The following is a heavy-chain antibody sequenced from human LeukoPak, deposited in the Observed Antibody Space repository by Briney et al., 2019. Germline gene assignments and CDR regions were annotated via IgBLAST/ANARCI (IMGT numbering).Heavy chain of an antibody. CDR3: VKKEFGSRYYFDY. V-gene: IGHV3-64D*06. D-gene: IGHD3-10*01. Sequence: PGGSLRLSCSASGFTFSSYAMHWVRQAPGKGLEFVSAIRSDGDGSYYADSVKGRFTISRDNSKNTLYLQMSSLRAEDTAVYYCVKKEFGSRYYFDYWGQGTLVTVSS. J-gene: IGHJ4*02. CDR1: GFTFSSYA. CDR2: IRSDGDGS.